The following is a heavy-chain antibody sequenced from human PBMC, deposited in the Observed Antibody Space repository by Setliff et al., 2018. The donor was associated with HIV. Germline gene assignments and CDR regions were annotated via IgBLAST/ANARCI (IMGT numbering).Heavy chain of an antibody. J-gene: IGHJ6*02. CDR3: ASPRYFLGIGSRDYYGMDV. CDR1: GGSISTYY. Sequence: PSETLSLTCTVSGGSISTYYWSWIRQPPGKGLEWIGSIYFTGSSDNNPSLKSRVTLSVDTSKHQFSLKLSSVTAADTAVYYCASPRYFLGIGSRDYYGMDVWGQGTTVTVSS. D-gene: IGHD1-1*01. CDR2: IYFTGSS. V-gene: IGHV4-59*01.